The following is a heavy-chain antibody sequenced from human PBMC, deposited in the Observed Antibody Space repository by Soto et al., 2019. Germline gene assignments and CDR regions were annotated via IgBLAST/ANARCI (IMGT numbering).Heavy chain of an antibody. CDR3: AKDQEYYGSGSYYNDPFYYGMDV. J-gene: IGHJ6*02. V-gene: IGHV3-30*18. Sequence: QVQLVESGGGVVQPGRSLRLSCAASGFTFSSYGMHWVRQAPGKGLEWVAVISYDGSNKSYGDSVKGRFTISRDNSKNTLYLQMNSLRAEDTAVYYCAKDQEYYGSGSYYNDPFYYGMDVGGQGTTVTVSS. D-gene: IGHD3-10*01. CDR1: GFTFSSYG. CDR2: ISYDGSNK.